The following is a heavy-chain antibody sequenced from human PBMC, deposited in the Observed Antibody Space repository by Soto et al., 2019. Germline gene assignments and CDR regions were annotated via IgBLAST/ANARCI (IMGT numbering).Heavy chain of an antibody. D-gene: IGHD3-22*01. Sequence: GGSLRLSCAASGFTFSSYGMHWVRQAPGKGLEWVAVIWYDGSNKYYADSVKGRFTISRDNSKNTLYLQMNSLRAEDTAVYYCAREYDSSGYINWFDPWGQGTLVTVPQ. CDR1: GFTFSSYG. CDR3: AREYDSSGYINWFDP. CDR2: IWYDGSNK. V-gene: IGHV3-33*01. J-gene: IGHJ5*02.